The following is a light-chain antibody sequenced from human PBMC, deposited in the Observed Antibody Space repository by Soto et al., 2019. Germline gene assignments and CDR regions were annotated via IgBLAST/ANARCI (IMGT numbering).Light chain of an antibody. Sequence: EIVLTQSPATLSLSPGERATLSCRASQSISTYLAWYQQKPGQAPMLLIYDASNRATGIPARFSGSGSGTDCTLTIGSLEPEDFVVYYCQQRSNWLALTFGGGNKVEIK. CDR2: DAS. V-gene: IGKV3-11*01. J-gene: IGKJ4*01. CDR1: QSISTY. CDR3: QQRSNWLALT.